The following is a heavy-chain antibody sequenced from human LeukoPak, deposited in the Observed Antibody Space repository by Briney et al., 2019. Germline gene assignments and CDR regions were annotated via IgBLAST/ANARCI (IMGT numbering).Heavy chain of an antibody. J-gene: IGHJ4*02. Sequence: SGPTLLNPTQPLTLTCTFSGFSLSTTGEGVGWIRQPPGKALEWLALIFWNDDKRYCPSLKSRLTITKDTSRNRVVLTMTHMDPVDTATYYCAHIGLTTVTPPYFDYWGQGTLVTISS. CDR3: AHIGLTTVTPPYFDY. CDR1: GFSLSTTGEG. D-gene: IGHD4-17*01. CDR2: IFWNDDK. V-gene: IGHV2-5*01.